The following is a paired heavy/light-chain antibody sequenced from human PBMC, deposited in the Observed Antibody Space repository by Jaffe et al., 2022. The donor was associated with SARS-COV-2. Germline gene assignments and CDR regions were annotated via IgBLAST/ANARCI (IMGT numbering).Heavy chain of an antibody. CDR2: VHYNGNT. CDR3: ARQTFIAFFGVFKPFEY. V-gene: IGHV4-39*01. Sequence: QVQLQESGPGVVEPSETLSLTCTVSGDSISSGAHYWGWIRQSPGKGLEWIGTVHYNGNTYYNPSLKSRITISVGTSKKQFSLKISSVTAADTAIYYCARQTFIAFFGVFKPFEYWGQGTLVTVSS. D-gene: IGHD3-3*01. J-gene: IGHJ4*02. CDR1: GDSISSGAHY.
Light chain of an antibody. CDR1: SSDVGGYKY. CDR2: EVN. Sequence: QSALTQPPSASGSPGQSVTISCTGTSSDVGGYKYVSWYQRHPGKAPKLVIYEVNKRPSGVPDRFSGSKSGSTASLTVSGLQADDEADYYCSSYAGSNFVIFGGGTKLTVL. V-gene: IGLV2-8*01. CDR3: SSYAGSNFVI. J-gene: IGLJ2*01.